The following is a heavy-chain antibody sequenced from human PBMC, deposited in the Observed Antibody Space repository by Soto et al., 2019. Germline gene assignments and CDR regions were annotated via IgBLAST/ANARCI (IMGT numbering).Heavy chain of an antibody. Sequence: EVQLVESGGGLVQPGGSLRLSCAASGFTFSSYWMHWVRQAPGKGLVWVSRINSDGSSTSYADSVKGRFTISRDNAKNPLYLQMNSLRAEDTAVYYCAREGQWLNYFDYWGQGTLVTVSS. D-gene: IGHD6-19*01. CDR3: AREGQWLNYFDY. J-gene: IGHJ4*02. CDR2: INSDGSST. CDR1: GFTFSSYW. V-gene: IGHV3-74*01.